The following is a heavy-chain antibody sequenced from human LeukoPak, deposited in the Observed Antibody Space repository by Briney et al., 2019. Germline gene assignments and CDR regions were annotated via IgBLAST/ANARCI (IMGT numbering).Heavy chain of an antibody. CDR2: IYYSGST. CDR3: ARVGKLNWNYLSFDY. CDR1: GYSISSSNW. V-gene: IGHV4-28*03. Sequence: SDTLSLTCAVSGYSISSSNWWGWIRQPPGKGLEWIGYIYYSGSTYYNPSLKSRVTMSVDTSKNQFSLKLSSVTAADTAVYYCARVGKLNWNYLSFDYWGQGTLVTVSS. D-gene: IGHD1-7*01. J-gene: IGHJ4*02.